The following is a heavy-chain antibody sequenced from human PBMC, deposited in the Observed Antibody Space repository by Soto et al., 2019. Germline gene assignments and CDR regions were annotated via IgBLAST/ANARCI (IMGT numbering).Heavy chain of an antibody. CDR1: GYTFTSYY. J-gene: IGHJ3*02. CDR3: ARERSNDYGDYRDAFDI. Sequence: ASVKVSCKASGYTFTSYYMHWVRQAPGQGLEWMGIINPSGGSTSYAQKFQGRVTMTRDTSTSTVYMELSSLRSEDTAVYYCARERSNDYGDYRDAFDIWGQGTMVTVSS. CDR2: INPSGGST. V-gene: IGHV1-46*03. D-gene: IGHD4-17*01.